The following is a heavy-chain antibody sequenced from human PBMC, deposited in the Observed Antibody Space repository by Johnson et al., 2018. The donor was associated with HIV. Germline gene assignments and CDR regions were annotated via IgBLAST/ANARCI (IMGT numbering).Heavy chain of an antibody. Sequence: EKLVESGGGVVRPGGSLRLSCAASGFTFDDHGMSWVRQGSGKGLEWVSGINWNGGRTGYADSVKGRCTISRDNAKKSLYLQMNSLRAEDTALYYCLRCVGVYGYDECDAFDIWGQGTMVTISS. J-gene: IGHJ3*02. CDR1: GFTFDDHG. D-gene: IGHD5-18*01. CDR3: LRCVGVYGYDECDAFDI. CDR2: INWNGGRT. V-gene: IGHV3-20*04.